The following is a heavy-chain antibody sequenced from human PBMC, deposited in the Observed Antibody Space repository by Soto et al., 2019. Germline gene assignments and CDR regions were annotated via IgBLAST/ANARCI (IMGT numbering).Heavy chain of an antibody. Sequence: QVQLQESGPGLVKPSQTLSLTCTVSGGSIRSGGYYWSWIRQHPGKGLEWIGYIYYSGSTYYNPSLKSRVTISVDTSKNQFSLKLSSVTAADTAVYYCARGRYDYYDSSDDAFDIWGQGTMVTVSS. V-gene: IGHV4-31*03. CDR3: ARGRYDYYDSSDDAFDI. CDR2: IYYSGST. CDR1: GGSIRSGGYY. J-gene: IGHJ3*02. D-gene: IGHD3-22*01.